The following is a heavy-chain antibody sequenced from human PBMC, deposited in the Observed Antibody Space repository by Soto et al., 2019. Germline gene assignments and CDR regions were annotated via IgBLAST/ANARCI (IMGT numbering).Heavy chain of an antibody. CDR3: ARSLVVPAAMNDY. D-gene: IGHD2-2*01. V-gene: IGHV4-34*01. CDR1: GGSFSGYY. Sequence: SETLSLTCAVYGGSFSGYYWSWIRQPPGKGLEWIGEINHSGSTNYNPSLKSRVTISVDTSKNQFSLKLSSVTAADTAVYYCARSLVVPAAMNDYWGQGTLVTVSS. CDR2: INHSGST. J-gene: IGHJ4*02.